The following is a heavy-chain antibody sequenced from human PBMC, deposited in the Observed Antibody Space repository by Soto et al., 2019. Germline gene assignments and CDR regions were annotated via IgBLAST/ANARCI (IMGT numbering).Heavy chain of an antibody. Sequence: SETLSLTCTVSGGSISSSSYYWGWIRQPPGKGLEWIGEINYSGSTNYNPSLKSRVTISVDTSKNQFSLKLSSVTAADTAVYYCARGHESHVVVPAAMAWFDPWGQGTLVTVSS. V-gene: IGHV4-39*07. CDR3: ARGHESHVVVPAAMAWFDP. J-gene: IGHJ5*02. CDR1: GGSISSSSYY. D-gene: IGHD2-2*01. CDR2: INYSGST.